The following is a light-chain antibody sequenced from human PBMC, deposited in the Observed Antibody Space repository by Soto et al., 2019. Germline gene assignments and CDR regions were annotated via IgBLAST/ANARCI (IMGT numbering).Light chain of an antibody. J-gene: IGKJ2*01. V-gene: IGKV3-20*01. Sequence: EIVLTQSPGTRSLSPGEKATLSCRASQSVRSSYLAWYQQKPGQAPRLLIYGASSRATGIPDRFSGSGSGTDFTLTISRLEPEDFAVYYCQQYGSSPPYTFGQGTKLEIK. CDR3: QQYGSSPPYT. CDR2: GAS. CDR1: QSVRSSY.